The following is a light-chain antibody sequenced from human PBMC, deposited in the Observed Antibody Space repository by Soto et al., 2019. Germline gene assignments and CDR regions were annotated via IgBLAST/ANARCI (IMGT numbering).Light chain of an antibody. CDR1: RTVSRSS. CDR2: GAS. CDR3: QQYGSSPRT. V-gene: IGKV3-20*01. J-gene: IGKJ1*01. Sequence: DTVLTQSPGTLSLSPGARDPHSRRARRTVSRSSLAWYQQNPGQAPRLLMFGASTRAAGFPDRFSGSGSGTDFTLTISRLEPEDFAVYYCQQYGSSPRTVGQGTKV.